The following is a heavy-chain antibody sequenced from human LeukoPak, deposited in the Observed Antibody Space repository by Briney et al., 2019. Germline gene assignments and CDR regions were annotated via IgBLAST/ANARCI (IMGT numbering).Heavy chain of an antibody. CDR2: ISYDGSNK. CDR1: GFTFSSYA. V-gene: IGHV3-30*04. J-gene: IGHJ5*02. Sequence: GRSLRLSCAASGFTFSSYAMHWVRQAPGKGLEWVTIISYDGSNKYYADSVKGRFTISRDNSKNTLYLQMNSLRTEDTAVYYCARGDKQLVFNRNKGGFDPWGQGTLVTVPS. CDR3: ARGDKQLVFNRNKGGFDP. D-gene: IGHD6-13*01.